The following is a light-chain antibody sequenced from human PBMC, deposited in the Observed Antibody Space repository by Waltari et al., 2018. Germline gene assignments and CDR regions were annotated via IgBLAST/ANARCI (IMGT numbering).Light chain of an antibody. CDR3: LQDYTYPRT. CDR1: QGIGND. Sequence: AIQMTQSPSSLSASIGDRVTITCRASQGIGNDVGWYQQKPGKAPKLLIYAASSLQSGVPSRFSGSGSVTHFTLTVSSLQPEDFATYYCLQDYTYPRTFGQGTKLEIK. CDR2: AAS. J-gene: IGKJ1*01. V-gene: IGKV1-6*01.